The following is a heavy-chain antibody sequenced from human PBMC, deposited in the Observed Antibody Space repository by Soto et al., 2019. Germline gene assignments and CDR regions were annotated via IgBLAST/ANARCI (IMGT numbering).Heavy chain of an antibody. J-gene: IGHJ6*01. CDR3: ARPDYYGSGSRPGYYYTGMEV. CDR1: GFTVSSSW. V-gene: IGHV3-7*03. D-gene: IGHD3-10*01. CDR2: IKQDGSEK. Sequence: PGWSLGICCAASGFTVSSSWVSWVRQAPGKGLEWVANIKQDGSEKYYVDSVKGRFTISRDNAKNSLYLQMNSLRAEDTAVYYCARPDYYGSGSRPGYYYTGMEVWGHGTTVTVSS.